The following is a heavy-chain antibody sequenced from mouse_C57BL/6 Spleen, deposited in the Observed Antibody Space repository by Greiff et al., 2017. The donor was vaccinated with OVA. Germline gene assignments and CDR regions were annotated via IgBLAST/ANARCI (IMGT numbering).Heavy chain of an antibody. CDR3: ARPWLLHWYFDV. V-gene: IGHV1-19*01. CDR1: GYTFTDYY. J-gene: IGHJ1*03. D-gene: IGHD2-3*01. Sequence: VQLKQSGPVLVKPGASVKMSCKASGYTFTDYYMNWVKQSHGKSLEWIGVINPYNGGTSYNQKFKGKATLTVDKSSSTAYMELNSLTSEDSAVYYCARPWLLHWYFDVWGTGTTVTVSS. CDR2: INPYNGGT.